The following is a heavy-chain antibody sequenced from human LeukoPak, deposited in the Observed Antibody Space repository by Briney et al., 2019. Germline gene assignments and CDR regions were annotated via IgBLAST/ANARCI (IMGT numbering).Heavy chain of an antibody. V-gene: IGHV4-59*01. D-gene: IGHD3-9*01. Sequence: SETLSLTCTVSGGSISSYYWSWIRQPPGKGLEWIGYIYYSGSTNYNPSLKSRVTISVDTSKNQFSLRLSSVTAADTAVYYCAREFDYSGYFDSWGQGTLVTVSS. CDR1: GGSISSYY. CDR2: IYYSGST. CDR3: AREFDYSGYFDS. J-gene: IGHJ4*02.